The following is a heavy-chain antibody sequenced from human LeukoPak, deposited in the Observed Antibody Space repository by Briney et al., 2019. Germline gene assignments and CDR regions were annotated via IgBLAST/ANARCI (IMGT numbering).Heavy chain of an antibody. CDR2: ISSSGSTT. V-gene: IGHV3-48*03. CDR3: AKLDGSGSYPDY. J-gene: IGHJ4*02. D-gene: IGHD3-10*01. Sequence: PGGSLRLSCAASGFTFSSYEMNWVRQAPGKGLEWVSYISSSGSTTYYADSVKGRFTISRDNSKNTLYLQMNSLRAEDTAVYYCAKLDGSGSYPDYWGQGTLVTVSS. CDR1: GFTFSSYE.